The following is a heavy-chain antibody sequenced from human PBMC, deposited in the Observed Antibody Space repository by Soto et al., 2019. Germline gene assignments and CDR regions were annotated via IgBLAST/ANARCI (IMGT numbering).Heavy chain of an antibody. Sequence: GGSLRLSCAASGFTFSTFWMHCVRQAPGKGLVWVSRISSEGSSTTYADSVKGRFTISRDNAKNTLYLQMNSLRAEDTAVYYCWGHYLAYWAQGSLVTVSS. CDR3: WGHYLAY. V-gene: IGHV3-74*01. J-gene: IGHJ4*02. D-gene: IGHD7-27*01. CDR2: ISSEGSST. CDR1: GFTFSTFW.